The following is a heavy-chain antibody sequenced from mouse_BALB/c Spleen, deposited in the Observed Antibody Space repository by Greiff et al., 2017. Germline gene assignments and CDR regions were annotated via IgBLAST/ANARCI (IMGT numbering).Heavy chain of an antibody. CDR1: GFNIKDYY. CDR2: IDPENGAT. D-gene: IGHD2-10*01. J-gene: IGHJ4*01. V-gene: IGHV14-4*02. CDR3: IPYYGNYGGAMDY. Sequence: EVQLQQSGAELVRSGASVKLSCTASGFNIKDYYMHWVKQRPEQGLEWIGWIDPENGATEYAPKFQGKATMTADTSSNTAYLQLSSLTSEDTAVYYCIPYYGNYGGAMDYWGQGTSVTVSS.